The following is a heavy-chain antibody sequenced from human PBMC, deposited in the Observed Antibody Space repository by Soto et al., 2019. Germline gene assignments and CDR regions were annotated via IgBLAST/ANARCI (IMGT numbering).Heavy chain of an antibody. Sequence: PGWSLRLSCVVSGSTFSSDDMSWVRQAPGRGLEWVSGISDSGGSTYYADSVKGRFTISRDNAKNTLYLQMKSLRVEDTALYYCAKDGGWSLAVAGLFDYWGPGTQVTVSS. CDR3: AKDGGWSLAVAGLFDY. D-gene: IGHD6-19*01. CDR1: GSTFSSDD. J-gene: IGHJ4*02. V-gene: IGHV3-23*01. CDR2: ISDSGGST.